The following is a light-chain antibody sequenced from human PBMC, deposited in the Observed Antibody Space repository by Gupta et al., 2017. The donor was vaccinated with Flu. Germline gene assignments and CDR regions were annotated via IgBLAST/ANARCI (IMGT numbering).Light chain of an antibody. CDR2: TAS. J-gene: IGKJ4*01. Sequence: DIQMTQSPSTLSASVGDRITITCRASQNINRWLAWYQQQPGKAPKLLIQTASTLQGGVPSRFSGSRSVTEFTLTISSLQPDDFATYYCLQYHAFASFGGGTTVEIK. CDR3: LQYHAFAS. CDR1: QNINRW. V-gene: IGKV1-5*03.